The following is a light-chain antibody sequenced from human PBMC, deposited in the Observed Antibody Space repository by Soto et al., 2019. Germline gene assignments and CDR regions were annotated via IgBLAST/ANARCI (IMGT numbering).Light chain of an antibody. CDR2: STS. Sequence: IVLTQSPGTLSLSPGEGATLSCRASQSVNSNYLAWFQQKPGQAPRLLIYSTSNRATGIPDRFSGSGSGTDFTLTISRLEPEDFVVYYCQQYDKSPWTFGQGTKVEIK. V-gene: IGKV3-20*01. CDR3: QQYDKSPWT. J-gene: IGKJ1*01. CDR1: QSVNSNY.